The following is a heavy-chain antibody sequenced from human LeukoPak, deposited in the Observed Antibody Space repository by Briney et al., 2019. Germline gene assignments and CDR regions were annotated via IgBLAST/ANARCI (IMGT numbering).Heavy chain of an antibody. CDR2: IYYSGST. J-gene: IGHJ4*02. D-gene: IGHD2-15*01. Sequence: PSETLSLTCTVSGVSIRSYYWSWIRQPPGKGLEWIGYIYYSGSTTYNPSLKSRVTISVDTSKNQFSLRLSSVTAADTAVYYCARLRLEVDALYYFDYWGQGTLVTVSS. CDR1: GVSIRSYY. CDR3: ARLRLEVDALYYFDY. V-gene: IGHV4-59*01.